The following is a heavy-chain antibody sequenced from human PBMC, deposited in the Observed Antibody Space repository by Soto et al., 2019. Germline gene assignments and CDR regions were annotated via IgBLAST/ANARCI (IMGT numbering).Heavy chain of an antibody. CDR1: GFICSSYD. Sequence: GGSLRLSCAVSGFICSSYDMSWVRQSPGKGLEWVSTILVGGSTHYEDSVKGRFTISRDTSKNTVYLQMNSLTAGDTAFYYCAKATATSGGAFEIYGQGTMVTVSS. CDR2: ILVGGST. D-gene: IGHD1-1*01. J-gene: IGHJ3*02. V-gene: IGHV3-23*01. CDR3: AKATATSGGAFEI.